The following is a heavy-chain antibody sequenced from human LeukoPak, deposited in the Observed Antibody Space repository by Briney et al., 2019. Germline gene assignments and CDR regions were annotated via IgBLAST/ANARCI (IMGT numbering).Heavy chain of an antibody. CDR3: ARGSGGVDWFDP. D-gene: IGHD6-25*01. J-gene: IGHJ5*02. CDR1: GGSISSYY. CDR2: IYYSGST. Sequence: SETLSLTCTVSGGSISSYYWGWIRQPPGKGLEWIGYIYYSGSTNYNPSLKSRVTISVDTSKNQFSLKLSSVTAANTAVYYCARGSGGVDWFDPWGQGTLVTVSS. V-gene: IGHV4-59*01.